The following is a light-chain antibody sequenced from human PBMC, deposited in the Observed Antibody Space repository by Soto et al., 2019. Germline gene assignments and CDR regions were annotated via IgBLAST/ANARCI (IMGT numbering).Light chain of an antibody. CDR3: QQYGSSPPYT. Sequence: EVVLTQSPGTLSLSPGERATLSCTASQSVSSSYLAWYQQKPGQAPRLLIYGASSRATGISDRFSGSGSGTDFTLTISRLEPEDFAVYYCQQYGSSPPYTFGQVTKLEIK. J-gene: IGKJ2*01. CDR1: QSVSSSY. V-gene: IGKV3-20*01. CDR2: GAS.